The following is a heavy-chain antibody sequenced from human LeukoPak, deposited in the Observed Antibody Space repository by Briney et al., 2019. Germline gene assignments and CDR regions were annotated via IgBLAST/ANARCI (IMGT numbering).Heavy chain of an antibody. Sequence: SETPSLTCSVSGASTSNSSYYWGWIRQPPGKGLEWIGSIYYSDSTYYNPSLNSRVTISSDTSKDQFSLKLNSVTAADTAVYYCARNSRTYGDYDFWGQGTLVTVSS. CDR3: ARNSRTYGDYDF. CDR2: IYYSDST. V-gene: IGHV4-39*07. CDR1: GASTSNSSYY. J-gene: IGHJ4*02. D-gene: IGHD4-17*01.